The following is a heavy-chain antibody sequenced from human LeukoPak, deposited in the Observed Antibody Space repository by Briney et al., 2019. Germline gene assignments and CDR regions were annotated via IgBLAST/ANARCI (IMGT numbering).Heavy chain of an antibody. D-gene: IGHD3-9*01. V-gene: IGHV3-23*01. CDR2: INGGGGST. Sequence: PGGSLRLSCAASGFTFSGYAMSWVRQAPGKGLEWVSAINGGGGSTYYADSVKGRFTISRDNSKNTLYLQLNNLRAEDTAVYFCAKYISGYENFDYWGQGTLVTVSS. J-gene: IGHJ4*02. CDR3: AKYISGYENFDY. CDR1: GFTFSGYA.